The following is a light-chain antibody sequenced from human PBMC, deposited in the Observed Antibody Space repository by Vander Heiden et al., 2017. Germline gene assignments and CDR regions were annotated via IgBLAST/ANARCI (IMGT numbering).Light chain of an antibody. CDR1: TGAVTSGHY. CDR3: LLSYSGARSYVV. V-gene: IGLV7-46*01. Sequence: QAVVTQEPSLTVSPGGTVTLTCGSSTGAVTSGHYPYWFQQKPGQAPRTLIYDTSNKPSWTPARFSGSLLGGKAALTLSGAQPEDEAEYYCLLSYSGARSYVVFGGGTKLTVL. J-gene: IGLJ2*01. CDR2: DTS.